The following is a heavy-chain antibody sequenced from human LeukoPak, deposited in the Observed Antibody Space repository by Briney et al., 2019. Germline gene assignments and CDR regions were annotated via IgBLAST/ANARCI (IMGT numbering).Heavy chain of an antibody. CDR3: ARLTSSWLEYYYYMDV. CDR2: IHPNSGGA. CDR1: GSTFTRYY. J-gene: IGHJ6*03. V-gene: IGHV1-2*02. D-gene: IGHD6-13*01. Sequence: ASVNLSFKASGSTFTRYYMHWVRQAPGPGPEWMGWIHPNSGGANDAQKFQGRVTMTRDTSISTAYMELSRLRSDDTAVYYCARLTSSWLEYYYYMDVWGKGTTVTVSS.